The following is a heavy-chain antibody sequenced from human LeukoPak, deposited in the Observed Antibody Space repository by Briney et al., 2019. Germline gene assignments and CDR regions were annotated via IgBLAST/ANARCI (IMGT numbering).Heavy chain of an antibody. CDR3: ATRKYPTSAFDI. D-gene: IGHD6-6*01. Sequence: PSETLSLTCTVSGGSISSYFWSWIRQPPGKGLEWIGYIYYSGSTNYNPSLKSRVTISVDTSKNQFSLKLSSVTAADTAVYYCATRKYPTSAFDIWGQGTMVTVSS. CDR1: GGSISSYF. CDR2: IYYSGST. V-gene: IGHV4-59*12. J-gene: IGHJ3*02.